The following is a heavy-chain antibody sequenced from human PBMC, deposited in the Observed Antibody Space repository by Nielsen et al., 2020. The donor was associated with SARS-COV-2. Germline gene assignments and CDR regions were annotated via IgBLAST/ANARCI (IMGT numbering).Heavy chain of an antibody. CDR2: IYYSGST. CDR1: GGSISSGDYY. J-gene: IGHJ5*02. D-gene: IGHD3-10*01. Sequence: SETLSLTCTVSGGSISSGDYYWSWIRQPPGKGLEWIGYIYYSGSTYYNPSLKSRVTISVDTSKNQFSLKLSSVTAADTAVYYCAREAPIPKYGSGSYYGWFDPWGQGTLVTVSS. CDR3: AREAPIPKYGSGSYYGWFDP. V-gene: IGHV4-30-4*01.